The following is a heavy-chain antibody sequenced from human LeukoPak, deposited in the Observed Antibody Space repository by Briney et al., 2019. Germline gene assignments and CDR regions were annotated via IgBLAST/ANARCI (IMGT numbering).Heavy chain of an antibody. Sequence: PSETLSLTCAVYGGSFSGYYWSWIRQPPGKGLEWIGEINHSGSTNYNPSLKSRVTISVDTSKNQFSLKLSSVTAADTAVYYCAARAAADDYWGQGTLVTVSS. CDR1: GGSFSGYY. V-gene: IGHV4-34*01. J-gene: IGHJ4*02. CDR3: AARAAADDY. D-gene: IGHD6-13*01. CDR2: INHSGST.